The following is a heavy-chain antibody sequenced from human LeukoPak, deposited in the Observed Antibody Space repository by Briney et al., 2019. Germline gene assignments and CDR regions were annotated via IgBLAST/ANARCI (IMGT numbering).Heavy chain of an antibody. J-gene: IGHJ4*02. D-gene: IGHD5-18*01. CDR2: ISSSSSYI. CDR1: GFTFSSYS. Sequence: GRSLRLSCAASGFTFSSYSMNWVPQAPGKGLGWVSSISSSSSYIYYADSVKGRFTISRDNAKNSLYLQMNSLRAEDTAVYYCARDCGYSYGYGYWGQGTLVTVSS. V-gene: IGHV3-21*01. CDR3: ARDCGYSYGYGY.